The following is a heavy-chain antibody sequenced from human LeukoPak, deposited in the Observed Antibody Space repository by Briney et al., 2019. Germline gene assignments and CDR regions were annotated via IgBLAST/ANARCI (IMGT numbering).Heavy chain of an antibody. CDR2: ISGSGGST. D-gene: IGHD3-22*01. J-gene: IGHJ3*02. V-gene: IGHV3-23*01. Sequence: GGSLRLSCAASGFTFSSYAMSWVRQAPGKGLEWVSAISGSGGSTYYADSVKGRFTISRDNSKNTLYLQMNSPRAEDTAVYYCAKDWDDYYDSSGYPLYDAFDIWGQGTMVTVSS. CDR1: GFTFSSYA. CDR3: AKDWDDYYDSSGYPLYDAFDI.